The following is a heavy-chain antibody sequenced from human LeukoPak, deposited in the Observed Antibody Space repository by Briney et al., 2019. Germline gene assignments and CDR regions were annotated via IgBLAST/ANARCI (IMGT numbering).Heavy chain of an antibody. V-gene: IGHV4-61*02. D-gene: IGHD3-3*01. CDR2: IYTSGNT. J-gene: IGHJ5*02. Sequence: TSETLSLTCTLSGGSISSGNYYWSWIRQPAGKGLEWIGRIYTSGNTNYNPSLKSRVTVSIDTSKNQFSLKLSSVTAADTAVYYCARDLITTPYNWFDPWGPGTLVIVSS. CDR1: GGSISSGNYY. CDR3: ARDLITTPYNWFDP.